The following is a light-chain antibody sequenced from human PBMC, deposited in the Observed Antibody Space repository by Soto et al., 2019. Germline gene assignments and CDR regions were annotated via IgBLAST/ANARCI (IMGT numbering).Light chain of an antibody. J-gene: IGKJ4*01. V-gene: IGKV1D-16*01. CDR1: QNIDRS. CDR3: QQYPSYPT. Sequence: DIQMTQSPSSLSASVGDRVTITCRASQNIDRSLAWYQQKSDKAPKSLIYGASSLQSGVPSRFSGSGSGTDFTLSISSLQPEDFATYYCQQYPSYPTVGGGTKVELQ. CDR2: GAS.